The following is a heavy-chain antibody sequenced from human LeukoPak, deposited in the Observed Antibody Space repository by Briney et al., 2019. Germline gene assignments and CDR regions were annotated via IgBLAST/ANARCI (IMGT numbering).Heavy chain of an antibody. CDR2: FDPEDGET. CDR3: ATRGVAAADYYYYYYMDV. J-gene: IGHJ6*03. CDR1: GYTLTELS. V-gene: IGHV1-24*01. Sequence: ASVKVSCKVSGYTLTELSMHWVRQAPGKGLEWMGGFDPEDGETIYAQKFQGRVTMTEDTSTDTAYMELGSLRSEDTAVYYCATRGVAAADYYYYYYMDVWGKGTTVTVSS. D-gene: IGHD6-13*01.